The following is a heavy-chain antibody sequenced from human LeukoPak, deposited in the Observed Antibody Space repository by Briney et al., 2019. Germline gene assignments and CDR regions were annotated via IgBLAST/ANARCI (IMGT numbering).Heavy chain of an antibody. CDR3: ASPYCSGGTCYAHDAFDI. CDR2: ISVYNGNT. V-gene: IGHV1-18*01. J-gene: IGHJ3*02. D-gene: IGHD2-15*01. CDR1: GYTFTSYG. Sequence: ASVKVSCKASGYTFTSYGISWVRQAPGQGLEWMGWISVYNGNTNYAQKLQGRVAMTTDTSTSTAYMELRSLRSDDTAVYYCASPYCSGGTCYAHDAFDIWGQGTMVTVSS.